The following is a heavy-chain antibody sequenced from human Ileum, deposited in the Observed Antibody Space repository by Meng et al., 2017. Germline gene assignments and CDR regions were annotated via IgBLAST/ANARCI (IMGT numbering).Heavy chain of an antibody. CDR1: GFTFNSYT. J-gene: IGHJ3*02. CDR3: ARGRTLAATGTDSFYI. V-gene: IGHV3-30*04. D-gene: IGHD6-13*01. Sequence: GGSLRLSCAASGFTFNSYTLHWVRQAPGKGLEWVAVVAYDGGYTYYADSVKGRFTISRDNSKNTGYLQMNSLRPEDTAVYYCARGRTLAATGTDSFYIWGQGKMVT. CDR2: VAYDGGYT.